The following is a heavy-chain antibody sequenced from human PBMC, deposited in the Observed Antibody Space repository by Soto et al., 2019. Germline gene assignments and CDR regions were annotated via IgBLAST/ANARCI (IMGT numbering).Heavy chain of an antibody. J-gene: IGHJ4*02. CDR1: GSSVNSGNYY. V-gene: IGHV4-61*01. Sequence: QVQLQESGPGLVRPSETLSLTCSVSGSSVNSGNYYWSWIRQPPGKGLEWIGYVYKSGNANYNPSLKSRLTISVDTAKNEFSLNLRSVTAADTAVYYCARRIVGASAFDFWGQGTLVRVSS. CDR2: VYKSGNA. D-gene: IGHD1-26*01. CDR3: ARRIVGASAFDF.